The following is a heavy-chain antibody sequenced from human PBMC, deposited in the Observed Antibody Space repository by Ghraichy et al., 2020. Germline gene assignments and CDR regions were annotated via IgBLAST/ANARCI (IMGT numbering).Heavy chain of an antibody. CDR3: ARRYSVDIVATSDY. J-gene: IGHJ4*02. CDR2: INPNSGGT. D-gene: IGHD5-12*01. CDR1: GYTFTGYY. V-gene: IGHV1-2*02. Sequence: ASVKVSCKASGYTFTGYYMHWVRQAPGQGLEGMGWINPNSGGTNYAQKFQGRVTMTRDTSISTAYMELSRLRSDDTAVYYCARRYSVDIVATSDYWGQGTLVTVSS.